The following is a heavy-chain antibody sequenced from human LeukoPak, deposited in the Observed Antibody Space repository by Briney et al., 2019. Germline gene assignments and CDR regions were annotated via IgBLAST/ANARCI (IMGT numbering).Heavy chain of an antibody. D-gene: IGHD6-6*01. Sequence: NPSQTLSLTCTVSGASISSGSYYWSWIRQPAGKGLEWVGRVYTSGSSNYNPSLKSRVTMSVDTSKNQFSLRLTSVTAADTAVYYCARGASSSSAIGYYYYCMDVWGKGTTVTVSS. CDR3: ARGASSSSAIGYYYYCMDV. V-gene: IGHV4-61*02. CDR2: VYTSGSS. CDR1: GASISSGSYY. J-gene: IGHJ6*03.